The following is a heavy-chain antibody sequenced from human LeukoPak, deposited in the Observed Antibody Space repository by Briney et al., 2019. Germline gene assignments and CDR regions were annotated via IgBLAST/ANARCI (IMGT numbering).Heavy chain of an antibody. D-gene: IGHD4/OR15-4a*01. CDR2: INPRGGST. Sequence: ASVKVSCKASGYTFTTYYMHWLRQAPGQGPEWMGIINPRGGSTDYAQKFQGRVTMTSDTSTSTIYMELNSLRADDTAVYYCARDTLGEGEDANYAVYYFDYWGQGTVVTVSS. CDR1: GYTFTTYY. J-gene: IGHJ4*02. CDR3: ARDTLGEGEDANYAVYYFDY. V-gene: IGHV1-46*01.